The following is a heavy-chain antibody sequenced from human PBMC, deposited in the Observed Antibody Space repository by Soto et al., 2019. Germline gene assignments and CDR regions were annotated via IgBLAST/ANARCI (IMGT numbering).Heavy chain of an antibody. CDR2: IYYSGST. CDR1: DFAVSIDC. V-gene: IGHV4-59*02. Sequence: SEPMPLTSAGSDFAVSIDCVRWIRPPPGKGLEWIGYIYYSGSTNYNASVKSRVTISVDTSKNQFSLKLSSVTAADTAVYYCARGIEDYYDSSGPHGAFDIWGQGTMVTVSS. D-gene: IGHD3-22*01. J-gene: IGHJ3*02. CDR3: ARGIEDYYDSSGPHGAFDI.